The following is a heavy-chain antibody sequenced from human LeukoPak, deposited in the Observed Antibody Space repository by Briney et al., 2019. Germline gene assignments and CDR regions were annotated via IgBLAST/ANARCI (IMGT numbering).Heavy chain of an antibody. V-gene: IGHV3-23*01. CDR1: EFTFSNSA. CDR3: AKDRNYYDSSGYNDY. J-gene: IGHJ4*02. Sequence: GGSLRLSCVVSEFTFSNSARTWVRQAPGKGLEWVSYISGTGGSTDYADSVKGRFTISRDDSKNTLYLQMNSLRAEDTAVYYCAKDRNYYDSSGYNDYWGQGTLVTVSS. CDR2: ISGTGGST. D-gene: IGHD3-22*01.